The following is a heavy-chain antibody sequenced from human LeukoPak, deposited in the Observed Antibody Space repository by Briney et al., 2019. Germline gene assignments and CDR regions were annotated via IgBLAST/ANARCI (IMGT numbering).Heavy chain of an antibody. Sequence: SETLSLTCTVSGGSISSNYWNWIRQPPGKGLEWIGYIYYSGNTNYNPSLKSRVTISVDTSKNQFSLKLSSVTAADTAVYYCARGYSSSSEYYYYMDVWGKGTTVTVSS. CDR3: ARGYSSSSEYYYYMDV. J-gene: IGHJ6*03. CDR1: GGSISSNY. V-gene: IGHV4-59*12. CDR2: IYYSGNT. D-gene: IGHD6-6*01.